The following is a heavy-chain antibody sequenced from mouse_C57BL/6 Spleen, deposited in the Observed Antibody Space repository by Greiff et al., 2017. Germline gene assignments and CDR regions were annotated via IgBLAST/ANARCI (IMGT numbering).Heavy chain of an antibody. D-gene: IGHD2-3*01. CDR3: ARIYDGYPYYFDD. V-gene: IGHV3-6*01. Sequence: VQLKESGPGLVKPSQSLSLTCSVTGYSITSGYYWNWIRQLPGNKLEWMGYISYDGSNNYNPSLKNRISITRDTSKNLFFLKLNSVTTEDTATYYCARIYDGYPYYFDDWGQGTTLTVAS. CDR1: GYSITSGYY. J-gene: IGHJ2*01. CDR2: ISYDGSN.